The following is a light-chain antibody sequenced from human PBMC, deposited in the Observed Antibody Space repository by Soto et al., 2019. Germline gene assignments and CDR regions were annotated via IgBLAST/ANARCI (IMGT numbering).Light chain of an antibody. CDR3: QQNYSIPIT. Sequence: DIQITHSPSSISASVGDRGTITGRASQSISSYLNWYQQKPGKAPKLLIYAASSLQSGVPSRFSGSGSGTDFTLTISSLQPEDFATYYCQQNYSIPITFGQGTRLEI. CDR2: AAS. J-gene: IGKJ5*01. CDR1: QSISSY. V-gene: IGKV1-39*01.